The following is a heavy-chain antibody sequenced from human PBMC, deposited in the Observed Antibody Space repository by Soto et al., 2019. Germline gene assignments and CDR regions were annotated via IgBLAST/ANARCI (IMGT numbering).Heavy chain of an antibody. J-gene: IGHJ6*02. Sequence: GASVKVSCKASVYTFTSTWMHWVRQAPGQGLEWMGRINPNSGGTNYSQKFQGRVTMASDTSINTAYMELSSLRSEDTAVYYCARSSMTTDYYYYGMDVWGQGTTVTVSS. CDR3: ARSSMTTDYYYYGMDV. CDR1: VYTFTSTW. V-gene: IGHV1-2*06. D-gene: IGHD4-4*01. CDR2: INPNSGGT.